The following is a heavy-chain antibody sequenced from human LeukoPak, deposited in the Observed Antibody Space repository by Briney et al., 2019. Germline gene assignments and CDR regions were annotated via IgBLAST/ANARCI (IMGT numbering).Heavy chain of an antibody. CDR2: IYYSGST. D-gene: IGHD3-16*01. J-gene: IGHJ4*02. CDR1: GGSISSGDYY. Sequence: SETLSLTCTVSGGSISSGDYYWSWIRQPPGKGLEWIGYIYYSGSTYYNPSLKSRVTISVDTSKNQFSLKLSSVTAADTAVYYCARGLRLGEFSRDALPADYWGQGTLVTVSS. CDR3: ARGLRLGEFSRDALPADY. V-gene: IGHV4-30-4*01.